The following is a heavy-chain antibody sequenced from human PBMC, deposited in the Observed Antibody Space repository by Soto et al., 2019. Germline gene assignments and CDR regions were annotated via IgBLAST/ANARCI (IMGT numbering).Heavy chain of an antibody. V-gene: IGHV1-69*02. CDR2: IIPYLDIT. D-gene: IGHD5-18*01. CDR3: ARDTTY. CDR1: GGTFGTYT. J-gene: IGHJ4*02. Sequence: QVQLVQSGAEVKKPGSSVKVSCKASGGTFGTYTISWVRQAPGQGLEWMGRIIPYLDITDYAQKFQGRFTIAADKSTTTAYMELNRLRSDETAVYFCARDTTYWGQGTLVTVSS.